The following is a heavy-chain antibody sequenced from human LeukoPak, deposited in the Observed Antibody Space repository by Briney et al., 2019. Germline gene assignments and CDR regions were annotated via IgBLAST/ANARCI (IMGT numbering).Heavy chain of an antibody. J-gene: IGHJ6*02. V-gene: IGHV4-30-2*02. D-gene: IGHD3-9*01. CDR2: ISHSGST. CDR1: GGSISSGTYY. Sequence: ASQTLSLTCTVSGGSISSGTYYWSWIRQPPGKGLEWIGYISHSGSTYYNPPLKSRVTIFVDTSKNLLSLILTSVSASDTAIYYCARDHWLYSSKTWYYYGMDVWGQGTTVTVSS. CDR3: ARDHWLYSSKTWYYYGMDV.